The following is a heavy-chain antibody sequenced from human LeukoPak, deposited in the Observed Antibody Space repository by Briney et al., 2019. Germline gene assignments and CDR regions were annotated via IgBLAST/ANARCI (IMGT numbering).Heavy chain of an antibody. CDR2: INPNSGGT. Sequence: ASVKVSCKASGYTFTGYYMHWVRQAPGQGLEWMGWINPNSGGTNYAQKFQGRVTMTRDTSISTAYMELSRLRSDDTAVYYCARGDKVADRSNYFDYWGQGTLVTVSS. V-gene: IGHV1-2*02. J-gene: IGHJ4*02. CDR1: GYTFTGYY. D-gene: IGHD6-19*01. CDR3: ARGDKVADRSNYFDY.